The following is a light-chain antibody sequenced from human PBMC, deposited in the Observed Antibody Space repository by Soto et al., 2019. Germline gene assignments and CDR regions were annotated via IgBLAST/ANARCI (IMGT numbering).Light chain of an antibody. CDR2: AAS. CDR1: QSISSY. Sequence: DIQMTQSPSSLSASVGDRVTITCRASQSISSYLNWYQHKPGKAPKLLIYAASSLQSGVPSRFSGSESGTDFTLNISSLRPEDFATYFCQQSYSSPYTFGQGTKLEIK. V-gene: IGKV1-39*01. CDR3: QQSYSSPYT. J-gene: IGKJ2*01.